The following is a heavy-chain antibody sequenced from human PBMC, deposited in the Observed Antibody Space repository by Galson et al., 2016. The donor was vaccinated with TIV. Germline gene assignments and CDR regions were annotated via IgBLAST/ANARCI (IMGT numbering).Heavy chain of an antibody. CDR2: MYAGGST. V-gene: IGHV4-4*07. Sequence: ETLSLTCTVSGVSINDFHWSWIRQTAGKSMEWIGRMYAGGSTNYNPSLKSRVSMSIDTSKNQMFLNLRSVTAADTAVYYCARAENWSAPEFDSWGRGTLVTVSS. J-gene: IGHJ4*02. D-gene: IGHD1-14*01. CDR1: GVSINDFH. CDR3: ARAENWSAPEFDS.